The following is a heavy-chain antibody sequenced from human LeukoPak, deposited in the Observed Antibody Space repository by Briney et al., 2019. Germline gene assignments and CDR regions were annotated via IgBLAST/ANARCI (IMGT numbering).Heavy chain of an antibody. CDR2: INHSGST. Sequence: PSETLSLTCAVYGGSFSGYYWSWIRQPPGKGLEWIGEINHSGSTNYNPSLRSRVTISVDTSKNQFSLKLSSVTAADTAVYYCARAQRDYYYYYVDVWDKGITVTVSS. J-gene: IGHJ6*03. V-gene: IGHV4-34*01. CDR1: GGSFSGYY. CDR3: ARAQRDYYYYYVDV.